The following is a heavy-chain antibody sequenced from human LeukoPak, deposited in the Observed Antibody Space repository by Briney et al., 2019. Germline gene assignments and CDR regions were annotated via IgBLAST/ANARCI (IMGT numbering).Heavy chain of an antibody. V-gene: IGHV4-59*01. CDR3: ARGRKFSSWSYNWFDP. J-gene: IGHJ5*02. D-gene: IGHD6-13*01. CDR1: GGSLSSYY. CDR2: IYYSGST. Sequence: SETLSLTCTVSGGSLSSYYWSWIRQPPGKGLGWIGYIYYSGSTNYNPSLKSRVTISVDTSKNQFSLKLSSVTAADTAVYYCARGRKFSSWSYNWFDPWGQGTLVTVSS.